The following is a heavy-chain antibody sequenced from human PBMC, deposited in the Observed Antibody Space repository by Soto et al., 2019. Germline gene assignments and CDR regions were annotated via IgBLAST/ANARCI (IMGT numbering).Heavy chain of an antibody. CDR3: AREVLWSRYFDY. J-gene: IGHJ4*02. V-gene: IGHV4-34*01. CDR1: GGSFSGYF. Sequence: QVQLQQWGAGLLKPSETLSLSCAVYGGSFSGYFWSWIRQPPGKGLEWIGEINDSGSIIYNPSLKSRVTILVDTSKNQFSLNLSSVTAADTAVYYCAREVLWSRYFDYWGQGTLVTVSS. D-gene: IGHD3-10*01. CDR2: INDSGSI.